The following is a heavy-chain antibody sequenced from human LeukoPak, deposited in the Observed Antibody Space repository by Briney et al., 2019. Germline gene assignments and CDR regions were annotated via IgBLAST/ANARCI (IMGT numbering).Heavy chain of an antibody. CDR1: GGSITSGGYY. CDR2: ISYSGST. CDR3: ARSAATVTASLYYFDY. V-gene: IGHV4-31*11. J-gene: IGHJ4*02. Sequence: SETLSLTCAVSGGSITSGGYYWSWIRQHPGKGLEWIGYISYSGSTYYNPSLESRVSMSADTSENLFSLRLSSATAADTAVYYCARSAATVTASLYYFDYWGQGTLVTVSS. D-gene: IGHD4-11*01.